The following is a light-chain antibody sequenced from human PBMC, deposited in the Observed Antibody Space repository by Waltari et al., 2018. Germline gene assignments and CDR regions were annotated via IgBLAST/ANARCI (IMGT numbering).Light chain of an antibody. Sequence: EIVLTQSPATLSLSPGERATLSCRAGQSISSSLAWYQQKPGQAPSLLIYGASNRATGIPDRSSGSGSGTDFTLTISSLEPEDFAVYYCQQYNKWPTFGQGTKVGIK. CDR3: QQYNKWPT. CDR1: QSISSS. CDR2: GAS. V-gene: IGKV3-15*01. J-gene: IGKJ1*01.